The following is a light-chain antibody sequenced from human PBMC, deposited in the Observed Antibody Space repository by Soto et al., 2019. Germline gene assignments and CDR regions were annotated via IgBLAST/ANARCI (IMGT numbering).Light chain of an antibody. CDR1: QSIRSY. V-gene: IGKV3-11*01. CDR2: DAS. CDR3: QQRSNWPLT. J-gene: IGKJ4*01. Sequence: EIVLTQSPATLSLSPGQRATLSCRASQSIRSYLAWYQQKPGQAPRLLIYDASNRATGIPARFSGSGSGTDFTLTISSLEPEDWAVYYCQQRSNWPLTFGGGTKVESK.